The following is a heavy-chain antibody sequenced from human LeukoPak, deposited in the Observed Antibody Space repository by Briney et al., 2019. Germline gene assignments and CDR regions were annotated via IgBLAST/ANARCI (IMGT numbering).Heavy chain of an antibody. CDR3: ATSQCGSDCYLAGDY. V-gene: IGHV4-59*02. CDR2: VYYSGTT. CDR1: GGSVNNYY. D-gene: IGHD2-21*02. Sequence: PSETLSLTCTVSGGSVNNYYWSWIRQPPGKGLEWIGYVYYSGTTNYKPSLKSRVTISVDTSKNQFSLKVSSVTAADTAVYYCATSQCGSDCYLAGDYWGQGTLVTVSS. J-gene: IGHJ4*02.